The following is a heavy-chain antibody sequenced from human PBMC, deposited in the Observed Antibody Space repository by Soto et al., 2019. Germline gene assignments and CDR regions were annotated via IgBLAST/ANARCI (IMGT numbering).Heavy chain of an antibody. Sequence: GGSLRLSCAASGITFSTYAMHWVRQAPGKGLEWVAVISYDGGNKYYADSVKGRFTISRDNSKNALSLQMNSLRAEDTAVYYCARDYYDRSGHSHSSVYWGQGTLVTVSS. CDR1: GITFSTYA. CDR3: ARDYYDRSGHSHSSVY. D-gene: IGHD3-22*01. CDR2: ISYDGGNK. V-gene: IGHV3-30-3*01. J-gene: IGHJ4*02.